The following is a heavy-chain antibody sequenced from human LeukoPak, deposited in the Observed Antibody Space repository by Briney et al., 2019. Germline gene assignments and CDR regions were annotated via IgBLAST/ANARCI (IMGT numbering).Heavy chain of an antibody. CDR2: IYYGGST. D-gene: IGHD1-26*01. J-gene: IGHJ4*02. V-gene: IGHV4-39*01. CDR3: AASRSHDALDY. Sequence: SETLSLTCTVSGGSISTNDYCWGWTRQPPEKGLEWIGSIYYGGSTYYNPSLRTRVTISVDTSKNQFSLKVNSVTAADTAVYYCAASRSHDALDYWGQGTLVTVSS. CDR1: GGSISTNDYC.